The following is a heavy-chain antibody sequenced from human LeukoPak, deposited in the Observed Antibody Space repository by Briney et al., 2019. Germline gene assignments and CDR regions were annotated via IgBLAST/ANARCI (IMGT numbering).Heavy chain of an antibody. Sequence: PGGSLRLSCAASGFTFSSYAMHWVRQAPGKGLEWVAVISYDGSNKYYADSVKGRFTISRDNSKNTLYLQMNRLRVEDTAVYYCARDETAWGQGTLVTVSS. CDR3: ARDETA. J-gene: IGHJ5*02. CDR2: ISYDGSNK. V-gene: IGHV3-30-3*01. CDR1: GFTFSSYA.